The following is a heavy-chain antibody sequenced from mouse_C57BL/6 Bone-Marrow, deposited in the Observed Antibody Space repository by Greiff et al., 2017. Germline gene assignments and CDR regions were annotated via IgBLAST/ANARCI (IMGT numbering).Heavy chain of an antibody. D-gene: IGHD1-1*02. CDR3: AKHPGSDYAMDD. CDR1: GFSLTSYG. CDR2: LWGGGSK. V-gene: IGHV2-9*01. J-gene: IGHJ4*01. Sequence: QVKLLQSGPGLVAPSQSLSITCTVSGFSLTSYGVYWVRQPPGKGLEWLGVLWGGGSKNSNSALMSRLSISKDNYKSQVFLKMNSLQTDDTSMYYCAKHPGSDYAMDDWGQGTSVTVSS.